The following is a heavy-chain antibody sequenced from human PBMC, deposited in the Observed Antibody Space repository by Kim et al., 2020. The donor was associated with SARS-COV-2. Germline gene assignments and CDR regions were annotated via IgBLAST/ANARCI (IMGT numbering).Heavy chain of an antibody. V-gene: IGHV3-9*01. CDR1: GFTFDDYA. D-gene: IGHD2-2*01. J-gene: IGHJ6*02. CDR3: AKDRYCSSTSCYLYYYGMDV. Sequence: GGSLRLSCAASGFTFDDYAMHWVRQAPGKGLEWVSGISRNSGSIGYADSVKGRFTISRDNAKNSLYLQMNSLRAEDTALYYCAKDRYCSSTSCYLYYYGMDVWGQGTTVTVSS. CDR2: ISRNSGSI.